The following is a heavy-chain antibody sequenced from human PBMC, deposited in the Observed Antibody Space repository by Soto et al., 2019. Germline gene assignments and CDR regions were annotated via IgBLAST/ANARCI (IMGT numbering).Heavy chain of an antibody. CDR2: ISGSGGST. CDR3: AKEGEYSSSSVAEYLQH. CDR1: GFTFSSYA. D-gene: IGHD6-6*01. J-gene: IGHJ1*01. V-gene: IGHV3-23*01. Sequence: GGSLRLSCAASGFTFSSYAMSWVRQAPGKGLEWVSAISGSGGSTYYADSVKGRFTISRDNSKNTLYLQMNSLRAEATAVYYCAKEGEYSSSSVAEYLQHWGQGTLVTVSS.